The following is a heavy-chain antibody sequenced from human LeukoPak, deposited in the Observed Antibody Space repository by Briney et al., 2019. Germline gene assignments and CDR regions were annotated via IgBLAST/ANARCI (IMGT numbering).Heavy chain of an antibody. J-gene: IGHJ4*02. CDR2: IYSGVST. D-gene: IGHD2-15*01. CDR1: GFTVSSNY. Sequence: GGSLRLSCAASGFTVSSNYMSWVRQAPGKGLEWVSVIYSGVSTYYADSVKGRFTISRDNSKNTLYLQMNSLRAEDTAVYYCARGSTWSKVAEYYFDYWGQGTLVTVSS. V-gene: IGHV3-66*02. CDR3: ARGSTWSKVAEYYFDY.